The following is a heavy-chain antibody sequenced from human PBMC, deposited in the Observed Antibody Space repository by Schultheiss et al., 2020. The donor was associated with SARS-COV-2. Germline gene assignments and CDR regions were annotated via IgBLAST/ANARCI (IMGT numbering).Heavy chain of an antibody. CDR1: GFTFSSYS. CDR2: IGSRSSYI. V-gene: IGHV3-21*04. CDR3: TTEGASSSWTYDAFDI. J-gene: IGHJ3*02. D-gene: IGHD6-13*01. Sequence: GGSLRLSCAASGFTFSSYSMNWVRQAPGKGLEWVSSIGSRSSYIYYADSVRGRFTVSRDNAKNSLYLQMNSLRAEDTAMYYCTTEGASSSWTYDAFDIWGQGTMVTVSS.